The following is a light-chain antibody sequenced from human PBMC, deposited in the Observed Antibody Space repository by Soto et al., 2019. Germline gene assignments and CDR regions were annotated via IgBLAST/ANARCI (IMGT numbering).Light chain of an antibody. CDR2: SDN. V-gene: IGLV1-44*01. Sequence: QSVLTQSPSASGTPGQSVTISCSGSRSNIRSNAVNWYQQLPGTAPKLLIYSDNQRPSVVPERFSGSKSGTSASLVISGLQSEDDADYYCAAWDDSLSGFVVFGGGTQLTVL. CDR3: AAWDDSLSGFVV. CDR1: RSNIRSNA. J-gene: IGLJ2*01.